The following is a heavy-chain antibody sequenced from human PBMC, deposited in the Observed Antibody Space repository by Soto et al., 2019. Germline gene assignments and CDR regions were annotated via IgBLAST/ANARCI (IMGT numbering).Heavy chain of an antibody. Sequence: AGGSLRLSCAASGFTFSDYHMSWIRQAPGRGLEWLSYISSSGTVKFYTDSVKGRFTISRDNAENSLFLQMNRLRAEDTAVYYCAREINIYSSSWYDNSFDPWGQGTLVTVSS. CDR2: ISSSGTVK. V-gene: IGHV3-11*01. J-gene: IGHJ5*02. CDR1: GFTFSDYH. D-gene: IGHD6-13*01. CDR3: AREINIYSSSWYDNSFDP.